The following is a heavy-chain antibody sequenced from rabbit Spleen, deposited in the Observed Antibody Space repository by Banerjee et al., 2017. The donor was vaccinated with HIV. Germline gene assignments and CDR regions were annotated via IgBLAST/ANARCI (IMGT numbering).Heavy chain of an antibody. CDR1: GFSFSISDY. V-gene: IGHV1S40*01. J-gene: IGHJ4*01. CDR3: ARGSAPMTMVITGYYFNL. Sequence: QSLEESGGGLVQPEGSLTLTFTAYGFSFSISDYMGWFRKAPGKWLEWISCIYTVAYTNSYYVIWAKGRFTISKTSSTTVTLQMTSLTAADTATYFCARGSAPMTMVITGYYFNLCGPGTLVTVS. D-gene: IGHD2-1*01. CDR2: IYTVAYTNS.